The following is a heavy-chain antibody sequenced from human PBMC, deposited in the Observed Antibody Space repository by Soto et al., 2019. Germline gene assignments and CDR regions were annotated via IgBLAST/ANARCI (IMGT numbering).Heavy chain of an antibody. V-gene: IGHV1-69*01. Sequence: QVQLVQSGAEVKKPGSSVKVSCKASGGTFSSYSINWVRQAPGQGLEWMGEIIPIFGTANYAQKFQGRVTITADESTSTAYMELSSLRTEDTAGLYCAIDGGRHSGGIDYWGQGTRVTVSS. CDR2: IIPIFGTA. D-gene: IGHD1-26*01. CDR1: GGTFSSYS. J-gene: IGHJ4*02. CDR3: AIDGGRHSGGIDY.